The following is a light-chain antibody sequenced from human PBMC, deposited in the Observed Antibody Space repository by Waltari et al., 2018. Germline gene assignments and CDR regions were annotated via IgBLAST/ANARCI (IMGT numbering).Light chain of an antibody. Sequence: QSALTQPASVSGSPGQSITISCTGTSSDIGVYNHVSWYQQHPGKPPKLMIYDVTNRPSGVSDRFSGSKSDYTASLTISGLQAEDEADYYCSSYTTSISYVFGTGTRVTVL. V-gene: IGLV2-14*03. J-gene: IGLJ1*01. CDR1: SSDIGVYNH. CDR2: DVT. CDR3: SSYTTSISYV.